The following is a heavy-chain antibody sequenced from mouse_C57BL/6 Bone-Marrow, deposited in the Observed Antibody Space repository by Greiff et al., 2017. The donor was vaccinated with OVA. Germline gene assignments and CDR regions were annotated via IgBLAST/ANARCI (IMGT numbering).Heavy chain of an antibody. Sequence: EVQVVESGGGLVKPGGSLKLSCAASGFTFSDYGMHWVRQAPEKGLEWVAYISSGSSTIYYADTVKGRFTISRDNAKNTLFLQMTSLRSEDTAMYYCARTLNEGYFDVWGTGTTVTVSS. V-gene: IGHV5-17*01. CDR3: ARTLNEGYFDV. D-gene: IGHD1-2*01. CDR1: GFTFSDYG. J-gene: IGHJ1*03. CDR2: ISSGSSTI.